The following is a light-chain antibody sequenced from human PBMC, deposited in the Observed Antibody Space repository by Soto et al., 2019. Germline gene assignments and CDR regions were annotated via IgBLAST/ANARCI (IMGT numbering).Light chain of an antibody. CDR2: GAS. V-gene: IGKV3-20*01. J-gene: IGKJ1*01. Sequence: ELVFTQSPGTPSLSPGERDTLSCRASQSVSSSYLAWYQQKPGQAPRLLIYGASSRATGIPDRFSGSGSGTDFTLTISRLEPEDFAVYYCQQYGSSPPWTFGQGTKVDIK. CDR3: QQYGSSPPWT. CDR1: QSVSSSY.